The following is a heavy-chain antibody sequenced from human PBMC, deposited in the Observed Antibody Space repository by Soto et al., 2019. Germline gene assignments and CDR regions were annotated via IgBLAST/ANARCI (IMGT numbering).Heavy chain of an antibody. D-gene: IGHD2-15*01. CDR2: IYYSGST. CDR1: GGSISSSSYY. Sequence: SETLSLTCTVSGGSISSSSYYWGWIRQPPGKGLEWIGSIYYSGSTYYNPSLKSRVTISVDTSKNQFSLKLSSVSQDAIQYYFDYWGQGTLVTVSS. V-gene: IGHV4-39*01. J-gene: IGHJ4*02. CDR3: Y.